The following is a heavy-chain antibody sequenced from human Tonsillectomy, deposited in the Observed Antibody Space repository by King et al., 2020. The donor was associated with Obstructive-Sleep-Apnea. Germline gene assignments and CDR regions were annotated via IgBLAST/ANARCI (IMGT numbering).Heavy chain of an antibody. Sequence: VQLVESGAEVKKPGASVKVSCKASGYTFTDYYMHWVRQAPGQGLEWMGWINPNSGGPNCAQKFQGRVTLTRDTSINTAYMEVTRLTSDDTAIYYCARGGRGEQRLAADNFDYWGQGTLVTVSS. CDR1: GYTFTDYY. J-gene: IGHJ4*02. CDR2: INPNSGGP. CDR3: ARGGRGEQRLAADNFDY. V-gene: IGHV1-2*02. D-gene: IGHD6-25*01.